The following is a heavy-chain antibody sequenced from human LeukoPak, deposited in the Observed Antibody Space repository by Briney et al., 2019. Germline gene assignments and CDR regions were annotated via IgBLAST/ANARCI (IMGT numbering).Heavy chain of an antibody. CDR3: ARVGRGREILPDY. D-gene: IGHD1-26*01. V-gene: IGHV3-74*01. J-gene: IGHJ4*02. Sequence: PGGSLRLTCPASGFTFSSYRMHWVRPAPGKGLVWVSHINSDGSNTNYADSVKGRFSISRDKAKNTLYLHMNSLRAEDTAVYYCARVGRGREILPDYWGQGTLVTVSS. CDR2: INSDGSNT. CDR1: GFTFSSYR.